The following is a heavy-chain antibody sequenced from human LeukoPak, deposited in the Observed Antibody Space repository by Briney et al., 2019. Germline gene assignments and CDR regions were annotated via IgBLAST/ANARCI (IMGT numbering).Heavy chain of an antibody. J-gene: IGHJ3*02. D-gene: IGHD3-10*01. V-gene: IGHV7-4-1*02. CDR3: ARDKVSGSYYMGAFDI. Sequence: GASVTVSFKASGYTFTSYAMNWVRQAPGQGLEWMGWINTNTGNPTYAQGFTGRFVFSLDTSVSTAYLQISSLKAEDTAVYYCARDKVSGSYYMGAFDIWGQGTMVTVSS. CDR2: INTNTGNP. CDR1: GYTFTSYA.